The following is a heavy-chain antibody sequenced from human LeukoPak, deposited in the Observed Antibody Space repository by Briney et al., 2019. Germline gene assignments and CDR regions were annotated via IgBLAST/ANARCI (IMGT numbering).Heavy chain of an antibody. J-gene: IGHJ4*02. Sequence: SETLSPTCTVSGGSISSYYWSWIRQPPGKGLEWIGYIYYSGSTNYNPSLKSRVTISVDTSKNQFSLKLSSVTAAATAVYYCARDGVGYSSSSGLDYWGQGTLVTVSS. CDR3: ARDGVGYSSSSGLDY. CDR2: IYYSGST. CDR1: GGSISSYY. V-gene: IGHV4-59*01. D-gene: IGHD6-6*01.